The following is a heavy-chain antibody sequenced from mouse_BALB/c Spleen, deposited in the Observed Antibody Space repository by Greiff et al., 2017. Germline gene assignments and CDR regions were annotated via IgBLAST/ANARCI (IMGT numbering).Heavy chain of an antibody. CDR2: INSNGGST. Sequence: DVKLVESGGGLVQPGGSLKLSCAASGFTFSSYGMSWVRQTPDKRLELVATINSNGGSTYYPDSVKGRFTISRDNAKNTLYLQMSSLKSEDTAMYYCARDDGYYNYYAMDYWGQGTSVTVSS. CDR1: GFTFSSYG. D-gene: IGHD2-3*01. CDR3: ARDDGYYNYYAMDY. V-gene: IGHV5-6-3*01. J-gene: IGHJ4*01.